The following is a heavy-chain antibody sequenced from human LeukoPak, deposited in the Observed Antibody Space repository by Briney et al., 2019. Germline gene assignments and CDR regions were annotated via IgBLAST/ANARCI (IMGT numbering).Heavy chain of an antibody. CDR3: ARIRTDQWDAFDI. V-gene: IGHV4-39*01. D-gene: IGHD6-19*01. J-gene: IGHJ3*02. CDR2: IYYSGST. Sequence: SETLSLTCTVSGGSISSSSYYWGWIRQPPGKGLEWIGSIYYSGSTYYNPSLKSRVTISVDTSKNQFSLKLSSVTAADTAVYYCARIRTDQWDAFDIWGQGTMVTVSS. CDR1: GGSISSSSYY.